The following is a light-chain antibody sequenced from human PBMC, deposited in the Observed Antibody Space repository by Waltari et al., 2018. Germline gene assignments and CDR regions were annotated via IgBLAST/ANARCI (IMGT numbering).Light chain of an antibody. CDR3: QQSYVTPST. CDR2: TTS. CDR1: QSVRSF. Sequence: DIQMTQSPSSLSASVGDRVTITCRASQSVRSFLNWYQQKPGKAPKLLIYTTSTLQSGVPSRFTGSGSWTDFTLTINSLQPEDFATYYCQQSYVTPSTFGGGTKVDIK. V-gene: IGKV1-39*01. J-gene: IGKJ4*01.